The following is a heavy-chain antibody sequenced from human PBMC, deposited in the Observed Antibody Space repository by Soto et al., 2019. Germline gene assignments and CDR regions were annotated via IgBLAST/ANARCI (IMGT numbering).Heavy chain of an antibody. CDR3: ARDRVSISDYDVWSGYYTRFAFDI. CDR1: GGSISSSNW. V-gene: IGHV4-4*02. J-gene: IGHJ3*02. CDR2: IYHSGST. Sequence: PSETLSLTCAVSGGSISSSNWWSWVRQPPGKGLEWIGEIYHSGSTNYNPSLKSRVTISVDKSKNQCSLKLSSVTAADRAVYYCARDRVSISDYDVWSGYYTRFAFDIWGQGTMVTV. D-gene: IGHD3-3*01.